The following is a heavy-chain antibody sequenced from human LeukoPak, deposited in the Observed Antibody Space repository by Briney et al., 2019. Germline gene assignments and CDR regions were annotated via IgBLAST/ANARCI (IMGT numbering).Heavy chain of an antibody. CDR2: IIPILGIA. D-gene: IGHD3-22*01. CDR3: ARNYYDSSGYQDDAFDI. Sequence: SVKVSCKASGGTFSSYAISWVRQAPGQGLEWMGRIIPILGIANYAQKFQGRVTITADKSTSTAYMELSSLRSADTAVYYCARNYYDSSGYQDDAFDIWGQGTMVTVSS. J-gene: IGHJ3*02. V-gene: IGHV1-69*04. CDR1: GGTFSSYA.